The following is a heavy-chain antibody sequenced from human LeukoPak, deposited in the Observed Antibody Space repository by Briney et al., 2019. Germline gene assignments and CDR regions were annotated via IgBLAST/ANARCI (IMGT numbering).Heavy chain of an antibody. V-gene: IGHV3-21*01. CDR1: GFTFSSYS. D-gene: IGHD3-3*01. CDR2: ISSSSSYI. J-gene: IGHJ4*02. Sequence: GGSLRLSCAASGFTFSSYSMNWVRQAPGKGLEWVSSISSSSSYIYYADSVKGRFTISRDNAKNSLYLQMNSLRAEDTAVYYCASTTDFWSGYFDYWGQGTLVTVSS. CDR3: ASTTDFWSGYFDY.